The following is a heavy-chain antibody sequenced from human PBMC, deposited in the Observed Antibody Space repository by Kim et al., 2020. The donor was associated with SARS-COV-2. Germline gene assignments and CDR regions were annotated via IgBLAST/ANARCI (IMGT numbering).Heavy chain of an antibody. Sequence: KPTLKSRVTIAVDTSKNQFSLKLSSVTAADTAVYYCAREYNWNDVDAFDIWGQGTMVTVSS. J-gene: IGHJ3*02. V-gene: IGHV4-34*01. D-gene: IGHD1-20*01. CDR3: AREYNWNDVDAFDI.